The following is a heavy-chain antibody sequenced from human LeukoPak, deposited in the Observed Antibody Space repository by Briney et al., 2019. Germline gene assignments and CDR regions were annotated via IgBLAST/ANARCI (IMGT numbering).Heavy chain of an antibody. CDR3: AKGMGIVVVTAIRTNFDY. CDR2: ISGXGGST. D-gene: IGHD2-21*02. J-gene: IGHJ4*02. V-gene: IGHV3-23*01. Sequence: EWXXAISGXGGSTYYADSVKGRFTISRDNSKNTLYLQMNSLRAEDTAVYYCAKGMGIVVVTAIRTNFDYWGQGTLVTVSS.